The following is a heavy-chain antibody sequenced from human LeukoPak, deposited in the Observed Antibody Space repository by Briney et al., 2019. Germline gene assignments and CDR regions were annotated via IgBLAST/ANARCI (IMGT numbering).Heavy chain of an antibody. D-gene: IGHD3-9*01. J-gene: IGHJ6*02. CDR1: GGSISSYY. CDR3: ARNPSYDILTGYSDYYGMDV. Sequence: NASETLSLTCTVSGGSISSYYWNWIRQPPGKGLEWIGYIYYSGSTNYNPSLKSRVTISVDTSKNQFSLKLSSVTAADTAVYYCARNPSYDILTGYSDYYGMDVWGQGTTVTVS. CDR2: IYYSGST. V-gene: IGHV4-59*01.